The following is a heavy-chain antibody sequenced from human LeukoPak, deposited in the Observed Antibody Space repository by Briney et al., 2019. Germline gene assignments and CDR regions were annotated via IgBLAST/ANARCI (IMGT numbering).Heavy chain of an antibody. V-gene: IGHV4-61*02. CDR3: ARASYSYDISGWVPFDY. CDR2: IYTSGST. Sequence: SETLSLTCTVSGGSISSGSYYCSWIRQPAGKGLEWNGRIYTSGSTNYNPSRKIRATTTEDKSQNQFSLRLSSVTAEDTAVYYCARASYSYDISGWVPFDYWGQGNLVTVSS. J-gene: IGHJ4*02. D-gene: IGHD3-22*01. CDR1: GGSISSGSYY.